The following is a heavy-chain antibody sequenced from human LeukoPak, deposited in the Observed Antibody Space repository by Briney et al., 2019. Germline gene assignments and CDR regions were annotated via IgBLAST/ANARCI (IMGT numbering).Heavy chain of an antibody. CDR2: ISWNSDTI. CDR3: VKAEGAGSYYNWFDR. V-gene: IGHV3-9*01. D-gene: IGHD3-10*01. CDR1: GFNLDNYA. Sequence: PGGSLRLSCAASGFNLDNYAIHWVRQAPGKGLEWVAGISWNSDTIGYADSVKGRVTISRDNAKKSLYLQMNSLIIEDTALYYCVKAEGAGSYYNWFDRWGQGTLVTVSS. J-gene: IGHJ5*02.